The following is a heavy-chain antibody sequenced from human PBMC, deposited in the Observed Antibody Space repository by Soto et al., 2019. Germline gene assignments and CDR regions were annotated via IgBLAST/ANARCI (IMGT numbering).Heavy chain of an antibody. Sequence: PSETLSLTCSVSGASISSYFWSWIRQPPGKGLEWIGYIHNSGSTNSNPSLKSRVTMSVDTSKNQFSLKLTSVTAADAAVYYCARVQSSYYDRAFDCWGQGTLVTVSS. CDR1: GASISSYF. CDR3: ARVQSSYYDRAFDC. CDR2: IHNSGST. J-gene: IGHJ4*02. V-gene: IGHV4-59*08. D-gene: IGHD3-16*01.